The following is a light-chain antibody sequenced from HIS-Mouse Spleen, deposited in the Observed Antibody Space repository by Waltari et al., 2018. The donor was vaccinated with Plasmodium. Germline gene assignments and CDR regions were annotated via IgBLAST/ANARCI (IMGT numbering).Light chain of an antibody. CDR2: SAC. V-gene: IGKV3-15*01. J-gene: IGKJ3*01. CDR3: QQYNNWSFT. Sequence: ELVMTQSPATLSLSPGERATLSCRASQSVSSNLVWYQQKPGQAPRLLSHSACTRATGIPARFSGSGSGTEFTLTISSLQSEDFAVYYCQQYNNWSFTFGPGTKVDIK. CDR1: QSVSSN.